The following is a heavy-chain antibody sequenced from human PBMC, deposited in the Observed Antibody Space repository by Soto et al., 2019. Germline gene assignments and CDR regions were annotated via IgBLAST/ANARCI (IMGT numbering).Heavy chain of an antibody. CDR2: IYYSGNT. CDR3: ARHVYDILTGYYAVDY. Sequence: SETLSLTCAVSGGSIGSSNWWSWVRQPPGKGLEWIGYIYYSGNTNYNPSLKSRVTISVDTSKNQFSLKLSSVTAADTAVYYCARHVYDILTGYYAVDYWGQGTLVTVSS. V-gene: IGHV4-59*08. CDR1: GGSIGSSNW. J-gene: IGHJ4*02. D-gene: IGHD3-9*01.